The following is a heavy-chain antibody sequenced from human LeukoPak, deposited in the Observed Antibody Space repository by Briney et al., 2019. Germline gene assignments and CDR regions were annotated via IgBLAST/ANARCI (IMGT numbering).Heavy chain of an antibody. V-gene: IGHV4-34*01. CDR1: GGSFSGCY. J-gene: IGHJ4*02. CDR2: INHSGST. D-gene: IGHD4-17*01. CDR3: AAQYLPGRTTVSY. Sequence: SETLSLTCAVYGGSFSGCYWSWIRQPPGKGLEWIGEINHSGSTNYNPSLKSRVTISVDTSKNQFSLKLSSVTAADTAVYYCAAQYLPGRTTVSYWGQGTLVTVSS.